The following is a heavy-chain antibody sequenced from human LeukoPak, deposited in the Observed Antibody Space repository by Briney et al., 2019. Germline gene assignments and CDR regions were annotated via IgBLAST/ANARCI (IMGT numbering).Heavy chain of an antibody. Sequence: PGGSLRLSCAASGFTFSSYGMHWVRQAPGKGLEWVAFIRYDGSNKYYADSVKGRFTISRDNSKNTLYLQVNSLRAEDTAVYYCAKLYRDYVWGSYRYDAFDIWGQGTMVTVSS. CDR1: GFTFSSYG. CDR2: IRYDGSNK. V-gene: IGHV3-30*02. J-gene: IGHJ3*02. CDR3: AKLYRDYVWGSYRYDAFDI. D-gene: IGHD3-16*02.